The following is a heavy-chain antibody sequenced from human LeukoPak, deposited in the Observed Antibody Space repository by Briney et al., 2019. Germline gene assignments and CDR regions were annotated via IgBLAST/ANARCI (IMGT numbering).Heavy chain of an antibody. CDR3: ASSPAYSSSWYAIDN. J-gene: IGHJ4*02. D-gene: IGHD6-13*01. V-gene: IGHV3-13*01. CDR2: IGTAGDT. Sequence: GGSLRLSCAASGFTFSNYDMHWVRRAAGKGLEWVSAIGTAGDTYYPGSVKGRFTISRENAKNSLYLQMNSLSAGDTAVYYCASSPAYSSSWYAIDNWGQGTLVTVSS. CDR1: GFTFSNYD.